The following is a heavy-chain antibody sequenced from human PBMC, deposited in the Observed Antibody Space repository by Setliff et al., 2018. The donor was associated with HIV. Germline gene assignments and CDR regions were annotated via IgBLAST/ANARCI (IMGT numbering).Heavy chain of an antibody. CDR3: ARDRTYASFDY. CDR1: GFTFSGAE. J-gene: IGHJ4*02. V-gene: IGHV3-48*01. CDR2: ISSDAVTRTI. Sequence: GESLKISCAASGFTFSGAEIHWVRQAPGKGLEWVSTISSDAVTRTIYYADSVKGRFTISRDNAKNSLYLQMNSLRAEDTAVYYCARDRTYASFDYWGQGALVTVSS. D-gene: IGHD2-8*01.